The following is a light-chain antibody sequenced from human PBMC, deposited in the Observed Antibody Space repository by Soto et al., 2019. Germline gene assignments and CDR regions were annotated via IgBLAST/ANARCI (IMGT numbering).Light chain of an antibody. V-gene: IGLV2-8*01. J-gene: IGLJ3*02. Sequence: QSALTQPPSASGSPGQSVTISCTGTSSDVGGYNYVSWYQQHPGKAPKLMISEVHNRPSGVPDRFSGSKSGNTASLTVSGLQAEDEADYYCSSYAGTNNWVFGGGTKLTVL. CDR3: SSYAGTNNWV. CDR1: SSDVGGYNY. CDR2: EVH.